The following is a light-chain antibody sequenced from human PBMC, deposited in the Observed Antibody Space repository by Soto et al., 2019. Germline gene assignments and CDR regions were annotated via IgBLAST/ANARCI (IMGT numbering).Light chain of an antibody. CDR3: QQYNNWPRT. V-gene: IGKV3-15*01. CDR2: GAS. Sequence: EIVVTQSPATLSVSPGERVTLSCRASQSVSSSLAWYQQRPGQAPRLLIYGASTRATGIPARFSGSGSGTEFTLTISSLQSEDFAVYYSQQYNNWPRTFGQGTRWIS. CDR1: QSVSSS. J-gene: IGKJ1*01.